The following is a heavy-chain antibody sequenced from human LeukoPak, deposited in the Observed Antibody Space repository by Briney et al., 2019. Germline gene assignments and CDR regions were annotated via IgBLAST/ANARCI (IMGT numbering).Heavy chain of an antibody. Sequence: PSETLSLTCTVSGGSISSADFHWSWLRQPPGKGLQWIGYISYSGSTYYNPSLKSRLTISVDTSKNQFSLKLSSVTAADTAVYYCARDSMVRGMGYWGQGTLVTVSS. V-gene: IGHV4-30-4*01. J-gene: IGHJ4*02. CDR3: ARDSMVRGMGY. CDR2: ISYSGST. CDR1: GGSISSADFH. D-gene: IGHD3-10*01.